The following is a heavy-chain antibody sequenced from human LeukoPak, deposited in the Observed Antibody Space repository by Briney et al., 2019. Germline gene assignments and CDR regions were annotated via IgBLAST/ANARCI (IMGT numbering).Heavy chain of an antibody. CDR3: ARGQGYDSSGSLSNWFDP. V-gene: IGHV4-34*01. Sequence: SETLSLTCAVYGGSFSGYYWSWIRQPPGKGLEWIGEINHSESTNYNPSLKSRVTISVDTSKNQFSLKLSSVSAADTAVYYCARGQGYDSSGSLSNWFDPWGQGTLVTVSS. D-gene: IGHD3-22*01. J-gene: IGHJ5*02. CDR2: INHSEST. CDR1: GGSFSGYY.